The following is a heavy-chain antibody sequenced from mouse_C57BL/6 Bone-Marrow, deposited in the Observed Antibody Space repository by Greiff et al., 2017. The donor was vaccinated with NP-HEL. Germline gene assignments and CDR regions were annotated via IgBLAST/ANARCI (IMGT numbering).Heavy chain of an antibody. CDR3: ARSTTAQGYYAMDY. CDR2: IYPGSGST. V-gene: IGHV1-55*01. J-gene: IGHJ4*01. CDR1: GYTFTSYW. D-gene: IGHD3-2*02. Sequence: QVQLQQPGAELVKPGASVKMSCKASGYTFTSYWITWVKQRPGQGLEWIGDIYPGSGSTNYNEKFKSKATLTVDTSSSTAYMQLSSLTSEDSAVYYCARSTTAQGYYAMDYWVQGTSVTVSS.